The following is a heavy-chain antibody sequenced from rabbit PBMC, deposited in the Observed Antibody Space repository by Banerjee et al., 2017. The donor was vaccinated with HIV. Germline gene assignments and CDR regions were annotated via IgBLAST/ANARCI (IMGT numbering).Heavy chain of an antibody. CDR1: GFSFSNNYV. CDR3: ARGGVGTTYPYGGMDL. V-gene: IGHV1S45*01. J-gene: IGHJ6*01. D-gene: IGHD8-1*01. CDR2: IYTGSSASI. Sequence: QEQLVESGGGLVKPEGSLTLTCTASGFSFSNNYVMCWVRQAPGKGLEWIGCIYTGSSASIYYASWAKGRFTISKTSSTTVTLQMTSLTAADTATYFCARGGVGTTYPYGGMDLWGPGTLVT.